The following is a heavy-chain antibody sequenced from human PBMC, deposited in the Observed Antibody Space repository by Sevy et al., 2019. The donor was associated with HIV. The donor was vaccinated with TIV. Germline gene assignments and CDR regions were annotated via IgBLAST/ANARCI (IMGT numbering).Heavy chain of an antibody. CDR1: GFTFSDAW. CDR3: ACGTGTSDFDH. J-gene: IGHJ4*02. Sequence: GGSLRLSCATSGFTFSDAWMNWVRQAPGKGLEWVARIKSKTDIGTRDFAAPVKGRFSISRDDSKNTVYLQMTSLKDEDTGVYFCACGTGTSDFDHWGQGTLVTVSS. V-gene: IGHV3-15*01. CDR2: IKSKTDIGTR. D-gene: IGHD1-1*01.